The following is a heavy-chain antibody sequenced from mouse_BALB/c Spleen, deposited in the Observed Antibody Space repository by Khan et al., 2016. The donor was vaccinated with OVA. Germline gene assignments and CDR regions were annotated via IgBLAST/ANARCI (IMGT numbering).Heavy chain of an antibody. J-gene: IGHJ4*01. CDR1: GFPFSIYT. CDR3: VGSLIYYGYDGNAVDY. V-gene: IGHV5-9*03. D-gene: IGHD2-2*01. Sequence: EVELVESGGGLVKPGGSLTLPCAVSGFPFSIYTMSWVRQTPEKRLEWVATISSSGGDTYYSDSVKGRSTIPRATAKNNLFLQMSSPSSEDTALYDYVGSLIYYGYDGNAVDYWGQGTSVTVSS. CDR2: ISSSGGDT.